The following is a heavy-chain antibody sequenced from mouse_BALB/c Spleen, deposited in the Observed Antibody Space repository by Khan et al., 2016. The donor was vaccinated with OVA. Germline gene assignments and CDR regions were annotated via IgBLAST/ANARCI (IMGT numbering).Heavy chain of an antibody. J-gene: IGHJ3*01. CDR3: VREGAYYRSDGWFAY. CDR1: GYTFTSYT. Sequence: QMQLEESGAELARPGASAKMSCKASGYTFTSYTIHWVRQRPGQALEWIGHINPSNNYTNYNQNFKDKATLIVDKSSSTAYMQLSSLTSKDSAVYYCVREGAYYRSDGWFAYWGQGTLVTVSA. D-gene: IGHD2-14*01. CDR2: INPSNNYT. V-gene: IGHV1-4*01.